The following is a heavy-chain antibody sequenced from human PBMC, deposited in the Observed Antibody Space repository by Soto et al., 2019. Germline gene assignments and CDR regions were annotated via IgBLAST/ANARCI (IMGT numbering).Heavy chain of an antibody. V-gene: IGHV1-8*01. J-gene: IGHJ5*02. CDR1: GYTFASYD. Sequence: QVQLVQSGAEVKTPGASVKVSCKASGYTFASYDINWVRQAPGQGLEWMGWMNPNSNNTGYAQKLQGRLTMTRDIALSIAHMELSSLRNEYTAVYYCARSDGYHFNRLDTWGQGPLVT. CDR2: MNPNSNNT. D-gene: IGHD2-21*01. CDR3: ARSDGYHFNRLDT.